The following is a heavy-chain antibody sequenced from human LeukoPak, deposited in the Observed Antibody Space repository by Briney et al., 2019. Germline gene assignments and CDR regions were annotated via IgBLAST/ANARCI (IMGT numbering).Heavy chain of an antibody. J-gene: IGHJ4*02. CDR3: AEDCSSTSCPGY. CDR2: IRYDGSNK. D-gene: IGHD2-2*01. Sequence: GGSLRLSCAASGFTFSSYGMHWVRQAPGKGLEWVAFIRYDGSNKYYADSVRGRFTISRDNSKNTLYLQMNSLSAEDTAVYYCAEDCSSTSCPGYWGQGTLVTVSS. V-gene: IGHV3-30*02. CDR1: GFTFSSYG.